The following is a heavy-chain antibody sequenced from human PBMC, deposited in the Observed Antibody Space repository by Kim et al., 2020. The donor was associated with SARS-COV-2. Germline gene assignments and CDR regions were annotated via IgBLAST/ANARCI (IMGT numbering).Heavy chain of an antibody. V-gene: IGHV1-18*01. J-gene: IGHJ4*02. CDR2: T. CDR3: ARDRDYRFDL. D-gene: IGHD3-16*02. Sequence: TKYAPKFQDRVTLTKDTSTSTAYMELRSLISDDTAVYFCARDRDYRFDLWGQGTLVTVSS.